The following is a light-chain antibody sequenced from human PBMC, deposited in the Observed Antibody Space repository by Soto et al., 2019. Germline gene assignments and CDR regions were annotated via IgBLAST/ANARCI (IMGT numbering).Light chain of an antibody. CDR1: QSISSW. V-gene: IGKV1-5*01. Sequence: DIQMTQSPSTLSASVGDRVTITCRASQSISSWLAWYQQKPGKAPKLLIYDASSLESGVPSRFSGSGSGTEFTLTSSSLQPDDFATYYCQQYNRYSWTFGQGTKVDIK. J-gene: IGKJ1*01. CDR3: QQYNRYSWT. CDR2: DAS.